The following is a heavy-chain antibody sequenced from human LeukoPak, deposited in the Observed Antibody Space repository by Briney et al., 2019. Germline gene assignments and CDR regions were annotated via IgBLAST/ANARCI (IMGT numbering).Heavy chain of an antibody. CDR1: GYTFSVYY. V-gene: IGHV1-2*02. Sequence: ASVKVSCKTSGYTFSVYYIQWVRQAPGLGLEWMGWINPNTGGTNYAEKFKGRVTMTRDASISTAYMEVTRLKSDDTAIYYCARDLGFDSWGQGTLVTVSS. CDR3: ARDLGFDS. D-gene: IGHD3-16*01. CDR2: INPNTGGT. J-gene: IGHJ4*02.